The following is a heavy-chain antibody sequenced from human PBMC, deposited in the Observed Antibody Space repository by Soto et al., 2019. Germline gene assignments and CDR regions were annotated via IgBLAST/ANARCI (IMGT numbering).Heavy chain of an antibody. CDR2: IYYSGST. V-gene: IGHV4-39*01. CDR3: ARSRWLQLGAFDI. Sequence: QLQLQESGPGLVKPSETLSLTCTVSGGSISSSSYYWGWIRQPPGKGLEWIGSIYYSGSTYYNPSLKSRVTISVDTSKNQFSLKLSSVTAADTAVYYCARSRWLQLGAFDIWGQGTMVTVSS. J-gene: IGHJ3*02. D-gene: IGHD5-12*01. CDR1: GGSISSSSYY.